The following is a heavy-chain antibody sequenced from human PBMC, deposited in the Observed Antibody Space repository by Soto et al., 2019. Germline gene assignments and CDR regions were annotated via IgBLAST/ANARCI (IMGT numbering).Heavy chain of an antibody. D-gene: IGHD3-9*01. J-gene: IGHJ6*03. CDR3: ARSAYDILTGYPSPYYMDV. Sequence: TGGSLRLSCAASGFTVSSNYMSWVRQAPGKGLEWVSVIYSGGSTYYADSVKGRFTISRDNSKNTLYLQMNSLRAEDTAVYYCARSAYDILTGYPSPYYMDVWGKGTTVTVSS. CDR2: IYSGGST. CDR1: GFTVSSNY. V-gene: IGHV3-66*01.